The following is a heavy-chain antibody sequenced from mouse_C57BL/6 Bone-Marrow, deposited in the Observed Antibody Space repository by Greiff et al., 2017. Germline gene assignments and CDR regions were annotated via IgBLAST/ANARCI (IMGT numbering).Heavy chain of an antibody. CDR2: IYPRSGNT. CDR3: AREGLLSMDY. D-gene: IGHD2-10*01. Sequence: VQLQRSGAELARPGASVKLSCKASGYTFTSYGISWVKQRTGQGLEWIGEIYPRSGNTYYNEKFKGKATLTADKSSSTAYMELRSLTSEDSAVYFCAREGLLSMDYWGQGTSVTVSS. CDR1: GYTFTSYG. V-gene: IGHV1-81*01. J-gene: IGHJ4*01.